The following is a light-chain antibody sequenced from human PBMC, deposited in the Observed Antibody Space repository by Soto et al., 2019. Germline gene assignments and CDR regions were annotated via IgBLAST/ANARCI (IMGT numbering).Light chain of an antibody. Sequence: EIVMTQSPLSLPVTPGEPASISCRCSQSLLHGNGSNYLEWDLQKPGQSPQLLIYLGSNRASGVHDRVSGRGSGTDFTLKISRVEAEDVGVYYCMQALQTPLTFGGGTKVEFK. J-gene: IGKJ4*01. V-gene: IGKV2-28*01. CDR1: QSLLHGNGSNY. CDR3: MQALQTPLT. CDR2: LGS.